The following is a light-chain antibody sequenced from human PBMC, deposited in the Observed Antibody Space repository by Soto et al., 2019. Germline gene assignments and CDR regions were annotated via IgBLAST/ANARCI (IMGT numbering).Light chain of an antibody. CDR3: QQYSASPRT. CDR2: GAS. J-gene: IGKJ3*01. Sequence: ELVFTQSPGTLSLSPGERATLSCRASQSVGSNYLAWYQQKPGQAPRLLIYGASSRATGIPDRFSGSGSGTDFTLTISRLEPEDSAVYYCQQYSASPRTFGPGTKVDIK. V-gene: IGKV3-20*01. CDR1: QSVGSNY.